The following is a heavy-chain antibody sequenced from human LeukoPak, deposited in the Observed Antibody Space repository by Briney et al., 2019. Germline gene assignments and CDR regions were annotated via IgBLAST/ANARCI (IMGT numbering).Heavy chain of an antibody. D-gene: IGHD3-22*01. V-gene: IGHV3-53*01. CDR2: IYSDGST. Sequence: GGSLRLSCTVSGFTVSSNYMSWVRQAPGKGLEWVSLIYSDGSTYYADSVKGRFTISRDNSKNTLYLQMDSLRVEDTAMYFCTREKSVVVPSSYYYFDVWGRGTLVTVAS. J-gene: IGHJ2*01. CDR1: GFTVSSNY. CDR3: TREKSVVVPSSYYYFDV.